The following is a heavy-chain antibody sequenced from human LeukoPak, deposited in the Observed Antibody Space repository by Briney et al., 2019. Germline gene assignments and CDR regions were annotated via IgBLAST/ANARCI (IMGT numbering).Heavy chain of an antibody. J-gene: IGHJ4*02. V-gene: IGHV3-15*01. D-gene: IGHD3-22*01. CDR3: TTAVNYYDSSGYYYAWY. CDR2: IKSKTDGGTT. CDR1: GFTFSNAW. Sequence: GGSLRLSCAASGFTFSNAWMSWVRQAPGKGLEWVGRIKSKTDGGTTDYAAPVKGRFTISRDDSKNTLYLQMDSLKTEDTAVYYCTTAVNYYDSSGYYYAWYWGQGTLVTVSS.